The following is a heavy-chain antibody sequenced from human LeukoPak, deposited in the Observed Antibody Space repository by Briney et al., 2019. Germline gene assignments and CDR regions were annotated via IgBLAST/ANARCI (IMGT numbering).Heavy chain of an antibody. Sequence: GGSLRLSCAASGFTFSSYAVNWVRQTPGKGLEWVSAISGDGGSTYYADSVKGRFTISRDNSKNTLYLQMNSLRAEDTALYYRASKAGYCNGCICYGPLDFRGQGTLVTVSS. J-gene: IGHJ4*02. D-gene: IGHD2-15*01. CDR3: ASKAGYCNGCICYGPLDF. V-gene: IGHV3-23*01. CDR2: ISGDGGST. CDR1: GFTFSSYA.